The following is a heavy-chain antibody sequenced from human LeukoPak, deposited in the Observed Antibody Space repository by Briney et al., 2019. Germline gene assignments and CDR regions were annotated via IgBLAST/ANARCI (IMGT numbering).Heavy chain of an antibody. CDR3: ARGQEQFSSPWQWGPRRKNFYYYGMDV. CDR1: GFTVSSSS. Sequence: GGSLRLSCAASGFTVSSSSMRWVRLGPGKGLEWVSVISSDGNTYYADSVKGRFTISRDNSRNTLSLQMHGLRADDTAVYFCARGQEQFSSPWQWGPRRKNFYYYGMDVWGQGTTVTVSS. CDR2: ISSDGNT. V-gene: IGHV3-66*01. D-gene: IGHD6-19*01. J-gene: IGHJ6*02.